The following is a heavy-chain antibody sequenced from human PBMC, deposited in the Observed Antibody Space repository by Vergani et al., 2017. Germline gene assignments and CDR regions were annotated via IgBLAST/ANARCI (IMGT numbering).Heavy chain of an antibody. CDR1: GFTFTSSA. CDR3: AAGEVYYYDSSGRFQH. J-gene: IGHJ1*01. D-gene: IGHD3-22*01. CDR2: IVVGSGNT. Sequence: QMQLVQSGPEVKKPGTSVKVSCKASGFTFTSSAMQWVRQARGQRLEWIGGIVVGSGNTNYAQKFQERVTITRDMSTSTAYMELSSLRSEDTAVYYCAAGEVYYYDSSGRFQHWGQGTLVTVSS. V-gene: IGHV1-58*02.